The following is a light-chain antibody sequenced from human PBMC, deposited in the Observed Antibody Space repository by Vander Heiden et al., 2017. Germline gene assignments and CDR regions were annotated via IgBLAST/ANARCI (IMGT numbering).Light chain of an antibody. V-gene: IGKV3-11*01. CDR1: QSVSSY. Sequence: EIVLTQSPATLSLSPGERATLSCRASQSVSSYLAWYQQKPGQAPRLLIYDASNRATGIPARFSGSGSGTDFTLTFSSLEPEDFAVYYCQQRSNWPWTFDQGTKVEIK. J-gene: IGKJ1*01. CDR2: DAS. CDR3: QQRSNWPWT.